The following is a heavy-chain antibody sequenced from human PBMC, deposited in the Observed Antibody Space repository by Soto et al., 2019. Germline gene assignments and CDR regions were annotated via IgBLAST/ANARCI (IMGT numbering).Heavy chain of an antibody. Sequence: PSETLSLTCTVSGGSISSSSYYWGWIRQPPGKGLEWIGSIYYSGSTYYNPSLKSRVTISVDTSKNQFSLKLSSVTAADTAVYYCASLIGYSYGYYFDYWGQGTLVA. CDR3: ASLIGYSYGYYFDY. J-gene: IGHJ4*02. CDR2: IYYSGST. D-gene: IGHD5-18*01. CDR1: GGSISSSSYY. V-gene: IGHV4-39*01.